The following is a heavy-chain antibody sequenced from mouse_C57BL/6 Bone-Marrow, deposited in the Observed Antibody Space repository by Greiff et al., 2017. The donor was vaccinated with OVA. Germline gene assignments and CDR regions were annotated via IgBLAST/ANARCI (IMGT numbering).Heavy chain of an antibody. Sequence: QVQLQQPGAELVKPGASVKLSCKASGYTFTSYWMHWVKQRPGQGLEWIGMIHPNSGSTNYNQKFKSKATLTVDKSSSTAYMQLRSLTSEDSAVEYCARSDYNGSSGGFACWGQGTLVTVSA. D-gene: IGHD1-1*01. J-gene: IGHJ3*01. CDR2: IHPNSGST. V-gene: IGHV1-64*01. CDR1: GYTFTSYW. CDR3: ARSDYNGSSGGFAC.